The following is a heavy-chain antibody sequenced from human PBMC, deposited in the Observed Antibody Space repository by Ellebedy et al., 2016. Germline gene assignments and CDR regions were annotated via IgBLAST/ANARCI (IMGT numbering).Heavy chain of an antibody. CDR3: ARGTSSSAEGFVDY. Sequence: GRFIISRDNAKNSLYLQMNSLRAEDTAVYYCARGTSSSAEGFVDYWGQGTLVTVSS. V-gene: IGHV3-11*06. J-gene: IGHJ4*02. D-gene: IGHD6-6*01.